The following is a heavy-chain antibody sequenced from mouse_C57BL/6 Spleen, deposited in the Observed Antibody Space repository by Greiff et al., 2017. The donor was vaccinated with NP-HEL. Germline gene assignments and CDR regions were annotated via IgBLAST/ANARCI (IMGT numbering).Heavy chain of an antibody. J-gene: IGHJ4*01. CDR2: IWWDDDK. Sequence: QVTLKESGPGILQPSQTLSLTCSFSGFSLSTFGMGVGWIRQPSGKGLEWLAHIWWDDDKYYNPALKSRLTISNDTSKNQVFLKIANVDTADTATYYCARIGQDGYYPYYYAMDYWGQGTSVTVSS. CDR1: GFSLSTFGMG. CDR3: ARIGQDGYYPYYYAMDY. V-gene: IGHV8-8*01. D-gene: IGHD2-3*01.